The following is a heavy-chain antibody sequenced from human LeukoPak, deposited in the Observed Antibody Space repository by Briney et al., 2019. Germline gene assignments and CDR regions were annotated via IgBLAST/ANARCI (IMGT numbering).Heavy chain of an antibody. J-gene: IGHJ4*02. CDR3: ARDSGYYDSSGYGL. V-gene: IGHV3-30*04. D-gene: IGHD3-22*01. Sequence: GGSLRLSCAASGFTFSSYAMHWVRQAPGKGLEWVAVISYDGSNKYYADSVKSRFTISRDNSKNTLYLQMNSLRAEDTAVYYCARDSGYYDSSGYGLWGQGTLVTVSS. CDR1: GFTFSSYA. CDR2: ISYDGSNK.